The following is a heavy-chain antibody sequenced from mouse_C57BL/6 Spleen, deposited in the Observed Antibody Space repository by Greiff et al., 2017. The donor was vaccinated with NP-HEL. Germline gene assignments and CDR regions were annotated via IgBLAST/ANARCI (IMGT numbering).Heavy chain of an antibody. CDR3: ARGHYDYDWIAD. CDR2: IDPNSGGT. D-gene: IGHD2-4*01. V-gene: IGHV1-72*01. Sequence: QVQLQQPGAELVKPGASVQLSCKASGYTFTSSWMHWVKQRPGRGLEWIGRIDPNSGGTKYNEKFKSKATLTVDKPSSTAYMQLSSLTSEDSAGYFCARGHYDYDWIADWGQGTLVTVSA. J-gene: IGHJ3*01. CDR1: GYTFTSSW.